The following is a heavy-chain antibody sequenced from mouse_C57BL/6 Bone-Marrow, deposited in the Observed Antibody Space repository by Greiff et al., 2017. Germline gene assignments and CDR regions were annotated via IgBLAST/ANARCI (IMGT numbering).Heavy chain of an antibody. CDR1: GFTFSSYA. Sequence: DVKLVESGGGLVKPGGSLKLSCAASGFTFSSYAMSWVRQTPEKRLAWVATISDGGSYTYYPDNVKGRFTISRDNAKNNLYLQMSHLKYEDTAMYYCARGAYDYDEWFDDWGQGTTLTVSS. CDR3: ARGAYDYDEWFDD. J-gene: IGHJ2*01. CDR2: ISDGGSYT. V-gene: IGHV5-4*03. D-gene: IGHD2-4*01.